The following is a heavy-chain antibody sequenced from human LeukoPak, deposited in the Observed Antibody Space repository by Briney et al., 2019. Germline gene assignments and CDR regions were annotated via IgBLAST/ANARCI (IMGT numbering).Heavy chain of an antibody. V-gene: IGHV4-61*02. CDR1: GDSIGCGDYY. D-gene: IGHD3-22*01. Sequence: PSETLSLTCTVSGDSIGCGDYYWSWIRQPAGKGLEWIGRISSSGSTNYNPSLKSRVTISVDTSKNQFSLELSSVTAADTAVYFCARGPYSYDSSGAFDIWGQGTMVTVSS. J-gene: IGHJ3*02. CDR2: ISSSGST. CDR3: ARGPYSYDSSGAFDI.